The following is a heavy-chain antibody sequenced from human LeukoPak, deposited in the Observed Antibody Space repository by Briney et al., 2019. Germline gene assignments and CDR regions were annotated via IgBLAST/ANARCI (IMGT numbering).Heavy chain of an antibody. J-gene: IGHJ6*04. D-gene: IGHD3/OR15-3a*01. Sequence: SETLSLTCTVSGGSISSYYWSWIRQPPGKGLEWIGFIYYNGSTNYNPSLKSRVIISLDTSKNQFSLKLSSVTAADTAVYYCAGDKISWTRSDVWGKGTTVTVSS. V-gene: IGHV4-59*12. CDR1: GGSISSYY. CDR3: AGDKISWTRSDV. CDR2: IYYNGST.